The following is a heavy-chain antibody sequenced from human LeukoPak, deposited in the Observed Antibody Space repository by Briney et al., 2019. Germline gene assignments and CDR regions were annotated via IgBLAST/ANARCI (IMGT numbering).Heavy chain of an antibody. V-gene: IGHV1-2*02. J-gene: IGHJ4*02. CDR2: INPNSGGT. D-gene: IGHD5-24*01. CDR1: GYTFTGYY. Sequence: PSASVKVSCKASGYTFTGYYMHWVRQAPGQGLEWMGWINPNSGGTNYAQKFQGRVTMTRDTSISTAYMELSRLRSDDTAVYYCGRVRYRWAKIYFDYWAKETWVTVS. CDR3: GRVRYRWAKIYFDY.